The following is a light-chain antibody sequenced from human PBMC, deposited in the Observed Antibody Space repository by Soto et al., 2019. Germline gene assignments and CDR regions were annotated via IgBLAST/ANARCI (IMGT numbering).Light chain of an antibody. CDR3: QQYGSSLFT. CDR1: QSVSSSY. CDR2: GAS. V-gene: IGKV3-20*01. Sequence: EIVLTQSPGTLSLSPGERATLSCRASQSVSSSYLAWYQQKPGQAPRLLIYGASSRATGIPDRFSGSGSVTDFTLTISRLETEDCAVYYCQQYGSSLFTFGPGTKVDIK. J-gene: IGKJ3*01.